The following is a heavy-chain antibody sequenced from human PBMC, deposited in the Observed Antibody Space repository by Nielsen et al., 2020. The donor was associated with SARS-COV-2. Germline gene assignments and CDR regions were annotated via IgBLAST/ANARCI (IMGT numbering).Heavy chain of an antibody. CDR2: IYYSGST. CDR1: GGSISSYY. V-gene: IGHV4-59*01. CDR3: ARGGPYNWFDP. Sequence: GSLRLSCTVSGGSISSYYWSWIRQPPGKGLEWIGYIYYSGSTNYNPSLKSRVTISVDTSKNQFSLKLSSVTAADTAVYYCARGGPYNWFDPWGQGTLVTVSS. J-gene: IGHJ5*02.